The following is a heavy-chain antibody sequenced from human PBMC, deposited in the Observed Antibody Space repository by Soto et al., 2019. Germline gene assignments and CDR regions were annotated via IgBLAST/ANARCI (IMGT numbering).Heavy chain of an antibody. CDR1: GINYNTYA. Sequence: QVQLVQSGAEMKKPGASVKLSCKTSGINYNTYAIHWVRQAPGQGLEWMGWINAGNGDTRYSQNFQGRVTLTGDTSASTVYMDLDSLNSEDTGVYYCARAISGYVTWGQGTLVTVSS. D-gene: IGHD5-12*01. CDR3: ARAISGYVT. V-gene: IGHV1-3*01. CDR2: INAGNGDT. J-gene: IGHJ4*02.